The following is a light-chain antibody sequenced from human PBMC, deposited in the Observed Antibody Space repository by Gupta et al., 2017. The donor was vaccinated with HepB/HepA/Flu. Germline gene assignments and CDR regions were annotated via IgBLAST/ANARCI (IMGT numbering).Light chain of an antibody. J-gene: IGKJ3*01. Sequence: IVLTQSPATLSVSPGERATLSCGASQSISSNLAWYQQKPGQAPRLLIYGASTRATGIPAKFSGSGSGTEFTLTISGLQSEDFAIYYCQEYNNWPPVFTFGPVTKVDLK. CDR3: QEYNNWPPVFT. CDR1: QSISSN. CDR2: GAS. V-gene: IGKV3-15*01.